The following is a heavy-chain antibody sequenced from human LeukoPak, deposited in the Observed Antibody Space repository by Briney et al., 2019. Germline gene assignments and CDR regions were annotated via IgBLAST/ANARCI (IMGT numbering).Heavy chain of an antibody. CDR3: ARRYYDSSGYGD. J-gene: IGHJ4*02. CDR2: IYHSGST. CDR1: GGSISSDY. Sequence: PSETLSLTCTVSGGSISSDYWSWIRQPPGKGLEWIGYIYHSGSTNYNPSLKSRVTISIDTSKNQFSLRLSPVTAADTAVYYCARRYYDSSGYGDWGQGTLVTVSS. V-gene: IGHV4-59*01. D-gene: IGHD3-22*01.